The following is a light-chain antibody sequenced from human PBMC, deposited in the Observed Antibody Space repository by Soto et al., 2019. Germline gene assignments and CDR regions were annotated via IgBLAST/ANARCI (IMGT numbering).Light chain of an antibody. J-gene: IGKJ1*01. V-gene: IGKV1-5*03. CDR1: QSISSW. Sequence: DIQMTQSPSTLSASVGDRVTITCRASQSISSWLAWYQQKPGKAPKLLIYKACSLESRVPSRFSGSGSGTEFTLTISSLQPDDFATYYCQQYNSYPWTFGQGTKVEIK. CDR2: KAC. CDR3: QQYNSYPWT.